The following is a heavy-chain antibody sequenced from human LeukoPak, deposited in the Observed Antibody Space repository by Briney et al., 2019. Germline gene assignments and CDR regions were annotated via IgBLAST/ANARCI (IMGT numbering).Heavy chain of an antibody. J-gene: IGHJ6*03. CDR2: INWNGGST. CDR1: GFTFDDYG. V-gene: IGHV3-20*04. D-gene: IGHD3-3*01. Sequence: GGTLRLSCAASGFTFDDYGMSWVRHAPGKGLEWVSGINWNGGSTGYADSVNGRFTISRDNAKNSLYLQMNSLRAEDTALYYCARDGATIFGVVTYYMDVWAKGPRSPSP. CDR3: ARDGATIFGVVTYYMDV.